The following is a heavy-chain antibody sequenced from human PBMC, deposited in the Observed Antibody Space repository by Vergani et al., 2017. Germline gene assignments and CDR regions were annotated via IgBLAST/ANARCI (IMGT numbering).Heavy chain of an antibody. D-gene: IGHD3-3*01. J-gene: IGHJ6*02. CDR2: IRYDGSNK. CDR3: AKYSLEWLFQGYGMDV. Sequence: QVQLVESGGGVVQPGGSLRLSCAASGFTFSSYGMHWVRQAPGKGLEWVAFIRYDGSNKYYADSVKGRFTISRDNSKNTLYLQMNSLRAEDTAVYYCAKYSLEWLFQGYGMDVWGQGTTVTVSS. CDR1: GFTFSSYG. V-gene: IGHV3-30*02.